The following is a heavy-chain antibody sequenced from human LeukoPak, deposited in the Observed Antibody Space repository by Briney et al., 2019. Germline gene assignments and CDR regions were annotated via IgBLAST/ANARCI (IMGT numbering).Heavy chain of an antibody. J-gene: IGHJ4*02. CDR2: INHSGST. D-gene: IGHD3-22*01. CDR3: ARAGIYDSSGYSYRFFDY. CDR1: GGSFSGYH. V-gene: IGHV4-34*01. Sequence: SETLSLTCAVYGGSFSGYHWSWIRQPPGKGLEWIGEINHSGSTNYNPSLKSRVTISVDTSKNQFSLKLSSVTAADTAVYYCARAGIYDSSGYSYRFFDYWGQGTLVTVSS.